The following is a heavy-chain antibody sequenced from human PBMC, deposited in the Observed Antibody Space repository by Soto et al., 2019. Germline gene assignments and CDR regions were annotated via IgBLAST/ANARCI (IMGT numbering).Heavy chain of an antibody. CDR2: ISAYTDDP. Sequence: ASVKVSCKASGNTFTNFGVTWVRQAPGQGLEWMGWISAYTDDPNYAQKFQGRVTMTIDTSTSTAYLDLRSLTYDDTAVYYCARVIPGAEAWFDPWGQGTPVTVSS. V-gene: IGHV1-18*01. D-gene: IGHD2-2*01. CDR3: ARVIPGAEAWFDP. CDR1: GNTFTNFG. J-gene: IGHJ5*02.